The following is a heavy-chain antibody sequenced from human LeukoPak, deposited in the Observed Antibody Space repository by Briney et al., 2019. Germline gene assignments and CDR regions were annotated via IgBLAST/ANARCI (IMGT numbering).Heavy chain of an antibody. D-gene: IGHD4-17*01. V-gene: IGHV1-2*02. CDR3: ARDPRGTTVIFDY. CDR1: GYTFTGCY. Sequence: EASVKVSCKASGYTFTGCYMHWVRQAPGQGLEWMGWINPNSGGTNYAQKFQGRVTMTRDTSISTAYMELSRLRSDDTAVYYCARDPRGTTVIFDYWGQGTLVTVSS. J-gene: IGHJ4*02. CDR2: INPNSGGT.